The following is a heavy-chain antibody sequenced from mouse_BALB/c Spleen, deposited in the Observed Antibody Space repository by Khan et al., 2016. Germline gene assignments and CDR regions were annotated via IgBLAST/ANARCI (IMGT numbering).Heavy chain of an antibody. CDR2: IDTNTGEP. Sequence: QFQLVQSGPELKKPGETVKISCKASGYSFTNYGMNWVKQAPGKGLKWMGWIDTNTGEPTYAEEFKGRFAFSLETSAITAYLQINKLKNDDTATYFCARWGYDYAWFAYWGQGTLVTVSA. V-gene: IGHV9-3*02. CDR3: ARWGYDYAWFAY. D-gene: IGHD2-4*01. CDR1: GYSFTNYG. J-gene: IGHJ3*01.